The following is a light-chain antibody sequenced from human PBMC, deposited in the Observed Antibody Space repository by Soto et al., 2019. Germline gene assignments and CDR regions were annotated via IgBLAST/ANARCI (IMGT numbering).Light chain of an antibody. CDR3: QQRSNWPPWT. CDR2: DAS. J-gene: IGKJ1*01. Sequence: ELVCTQSPGTLSLSPGESSTLSCRASQSVSSYLAWYQQKPGQAPRLLIYDASNRATGIPVRFSGSGSGTDFTLTISSLEPEDFAVYYCQQRSNWPPWTFGQGTKVDIK. CDR1: QSVSSY. V-gene: IGKV3-11*01.